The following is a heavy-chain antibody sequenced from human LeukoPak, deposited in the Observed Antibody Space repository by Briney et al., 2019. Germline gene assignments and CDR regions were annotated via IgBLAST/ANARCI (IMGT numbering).Heavy chain of an antibody. J-gene: IGHJ4*02. CDR2: INHSGST. CDR3: ARLSSRRFPPTYSFDRRNYFDY. V-gene: IGHV4-34*01. CDR1: GGSFSNYY. Sequence: PSETLSLTCAVYGGSFSNYYWSWIRQPPGKGLEWIGEINHSGSTSYNPSLKSRVTMSVDTSKNQFSLKLSSVTAADTAVHYCARLSSRRFPPTYSFDRRNYFDYWGQGTLVTVSS. D-gene: IGHD3-22*01.